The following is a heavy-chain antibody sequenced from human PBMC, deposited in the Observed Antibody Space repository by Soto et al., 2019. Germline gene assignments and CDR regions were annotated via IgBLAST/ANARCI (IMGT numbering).Heavy chain of an antibody. D-gene: IGHD5-12*01. Sequence: QVQLVESGGGVVQPGRSLRLSCAASGFTFSSYAMHWVRQAPGKGLEWVAVISYDGSNKYYADSVKGRFTISRDNSKNTLYLQMNSLRAEDTAVYYCASAEVPHRTVEMATIGGGWFDPWGQGNLVSVSS. V-gene: IGHV3-30-3*01. CDR2: ISYDGSNK. J-gene: IGHJ5*02. CDR1: GFTFSSYA. CDR3: ASAEVPHRTVEMATIGGGWFDP.